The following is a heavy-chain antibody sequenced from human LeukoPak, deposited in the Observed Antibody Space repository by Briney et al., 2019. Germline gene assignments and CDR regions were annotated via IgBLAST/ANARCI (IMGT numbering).Heavy chain of an antibody. J-gene: IGHJ4*02. D-gene: IGHD3-3*01. CDR1: GYTFTGYY. CDR3: ARLNYDFWSGYYGAIDY. Sequence: ASVTVSCKASGYTFTGYYMHWVRQAPGQGLEWMGWINPNSGGTNYAQKFQGRVTMTRDTSISTAYMELSRLRSDDTAVYYCARLNYDFWSGYYGAIDYWGQGTLVTVSS. CDR2: INPNSGGT. V-gene: IGHV1-2*02.